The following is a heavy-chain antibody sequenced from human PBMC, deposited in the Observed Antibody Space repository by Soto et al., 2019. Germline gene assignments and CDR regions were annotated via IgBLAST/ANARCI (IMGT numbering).Heavy chain of an antibody. CDR2: ISGSGGST. J-gene: IGHJ4*02. CDR1: GFTFSSYA. D-gene: IGHD1-26*01. V-gene: IGHV3-23*01. Sequence: EVQLLESGGGLVQPGGSLRLSCAASGFTFSSYAMSWVRQAPGKGLEWVTAISGSGGSTYYADSVKGRFTISRDNSKNTLYLQMNSLRAEDTAVYYCAKWHSGSYRGGELWGQGTLVTVSS. CDR3: AKWHSGSYRGGEL.